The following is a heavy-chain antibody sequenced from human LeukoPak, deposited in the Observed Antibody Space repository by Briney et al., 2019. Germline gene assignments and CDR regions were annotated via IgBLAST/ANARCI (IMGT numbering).Heavy chain of an antibody. J-gene: IGHJ4*02. CDR2: IIPILGIA. V-gene: IGHV1-69*04. Sequence: SVKVSCKASGGTFSSYAISWVRQAPGQGLEWMGRIIPILGIANYAQKFQGRVTITADKSTSTAYMELSSLRSEDTAVYYCARVYDFWSGPTPHLFDYGGQGTLVTVPS. D-gene: IGHD3-3*01. CDR1: GGTFSSYA. CDR3: ARVYDFWSGPTPHLFDY.